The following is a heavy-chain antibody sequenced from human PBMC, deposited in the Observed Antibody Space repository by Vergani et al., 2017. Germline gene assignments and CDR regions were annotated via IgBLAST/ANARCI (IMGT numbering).Heavy chain of an antibody. CDR2: IGYDGRIK. CDR3: AKDGRENSDYGYFDY. J-gene: IGHJ4*02. V-gene: IGHV3-30*02. Sequence: QVQLVETGGGVVQPGGSLRLYCATSGFSFNTYGAHWVRQAPGKGLEWVAFIGYDGRIKYNVDSVKGRFTISRDTSKKTLSLQMRSLRADDTAVYYCAKDGRENSDYGYFDYWGPGTLVTVSS. D-gene: IGHD4-17*01. CDR1: GFSFNTYG.